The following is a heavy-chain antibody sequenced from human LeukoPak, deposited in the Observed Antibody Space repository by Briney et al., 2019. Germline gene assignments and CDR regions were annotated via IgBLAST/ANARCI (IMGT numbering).Heavy chain of an antibody. V-gene: IGHV1-2*02. D-gene: IGHD3-9*01. CDR2: ISPNNSDI. Sequence: ASVKVSCKASGYTFTSYDISWVRQAPGQGLEWMGWISPNNSDINYAQKFQGRVTMTRDTSISTAYMELSRLTSDDTAVYYCARQITGYFDSWGQGTLVTVSS. CDR3: ARQITGYFDS. CDR1: GYTFTSYD. J-gene: IGHJ4*02.